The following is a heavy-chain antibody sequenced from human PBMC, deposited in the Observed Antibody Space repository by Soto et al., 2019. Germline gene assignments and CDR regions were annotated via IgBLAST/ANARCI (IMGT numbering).Heavy chain of an antibody. CDR2: ISGTGVPT. CDR3: AKSFCSSSSCFFLWVDP. CDR1: GFTFSTYA. D-gene: IGHD2-2*01. V-gene: IGHV3-23*01. J-gene: IGHJ5*02. Sequence: PGGSLRLSCAASGFTFSTYAMSCVRQAPGKGLECISLISGTGVPTLYAESVKGRFSVSRDNSKDTLFLEMNNLRDDDTAIYYCAKSFCSSSSCFFLWVDPWGPGTLVTVSS.